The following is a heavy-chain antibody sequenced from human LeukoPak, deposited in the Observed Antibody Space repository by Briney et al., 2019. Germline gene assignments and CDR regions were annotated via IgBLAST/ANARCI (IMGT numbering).Heavy chain of an antibody. Sequence: GGSLRLSCAASGFTFRSYSMNWVRQAPGKGLEWVAKMNEYGSDIFYVDSVKGRFTISRDNAKNSLYLQMNSLRVEDTALYYCVKDFLELAVAGIFDSWGQGTLVSVSS. CDR2: MNEYGSDI. V-gene: IGHV3-7*03. CDR1: GFTFRSYS. J-gene: IGHJ4*02. CDR3: VKDFLELAVAGIFDS. D-gene: IGHD6-19*01.